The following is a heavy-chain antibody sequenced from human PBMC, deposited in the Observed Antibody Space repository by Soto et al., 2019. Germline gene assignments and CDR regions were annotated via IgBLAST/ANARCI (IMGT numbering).Heavy chain of an antibody. D-gene: IGHD2-21*01. CDR1: GFTFRGYA. V-gene: IGHV3-23*01. Sequence: EEQLLESGGGLAQPGGSLRLSCAASGFTFRGYAMSWVRQAPGKGREWVSGISGSGDSTYHAKSVKGRFIISRDNSKNTLYLEINSLRAEDTAVYYCAKAYGASHSPFDCWGQGTLVAVSS. CDR3: AKAYGASHSPFDC. J-gene: IGHJ4*02. CDR2: ISGSGDST.